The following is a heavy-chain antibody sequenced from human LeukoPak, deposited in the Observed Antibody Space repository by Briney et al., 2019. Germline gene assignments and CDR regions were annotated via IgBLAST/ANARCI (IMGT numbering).Heavy chain of an antibody. CDR2: IYYSGST. J-gene: IGHJ5*02. V-gene: IGHV4-39*01. CDR3: ARPGGCLTRYCSGGSSNWFDP. CDR1: GGSISSSSYY. D-gene: IGHD2-15*01. Sequence: PSETLSLTCTVSGGSISSSSYYWGWIRQPPGKGLEWIGSIYYSGSTYYNPSLKSRVTISVDTSKNQFSLKLSSVTAADTAVYYCARPGGCLTRYCSGGSSNWFDPWGQGTLVTVSS.